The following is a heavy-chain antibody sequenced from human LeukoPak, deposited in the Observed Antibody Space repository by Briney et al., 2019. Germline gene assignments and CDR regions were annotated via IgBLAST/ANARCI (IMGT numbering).Heavy chain of an antibody. D-gene: IGHD3-22*01. Sequence: GASVKVSCKVSVYTLTELSMHWVRQAPGKGLEWMGGFDAEDGETIYAQKLQGRVTMTDDTSTDTAYMELSSLRSVDTRVYYCATAGPPTYYYDISGHYFDFVYWGQGTLVTVSS. CDR3: ATAGPPTYYYDISGHYFDFVY. CDR2: FDAEDGET. V-gene: IGHV1-24*01. J-gene: IGHJ4*02. CDR1: VYTLTELS.